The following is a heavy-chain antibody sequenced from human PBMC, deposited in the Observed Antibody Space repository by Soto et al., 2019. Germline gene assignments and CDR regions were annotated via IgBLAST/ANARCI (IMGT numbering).Heavy chain of an antibody. V-gene: IGHV3-74*01. Sequence: PXVSLRLSCAASGFTFSNDWMHWVRQAPGKGLEWVSRINADGGSTHYADSVRGRFTISRDNAKNTLFLQLNSLRVEDTAIYYCIKVLTRGVGVPRFYFDSWGQGTLVTVSS. J-gene: IGHJ4*02. CDR1: GFTFSNDW. CDR3: IKVLTRGVGVPRFYFDS. D-gene: IGHD3-9*01. CDR2: INADGGST.